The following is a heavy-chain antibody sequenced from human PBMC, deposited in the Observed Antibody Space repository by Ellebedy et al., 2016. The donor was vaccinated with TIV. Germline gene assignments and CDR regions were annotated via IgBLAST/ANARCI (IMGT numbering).Heavy chain of an antibody. V-gene: IGHV3-30*02. CDR2: IWYDGSNK. Sequence: GESLKISCAASGFTFSSYGMHWVRQAPGKGLEWVAFIWYDGSNKYYADSVKGRFTISRDNSKNTLYLQMNSLRAEDTAVYYCARGRYDILTGYRKGGPSAFDIWGQGTMVTVSS. CDR3: ARGRYDILTGYRKGGPSAFDI. D-gene: IGHD3-9*01. J-gene: IGHJ3*02. CDR1: GFTFSSYG.